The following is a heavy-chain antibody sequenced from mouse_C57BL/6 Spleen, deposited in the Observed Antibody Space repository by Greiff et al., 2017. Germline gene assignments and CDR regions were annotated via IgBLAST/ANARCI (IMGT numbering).Heavy chain of an antibody. CDR1: GYTFTDYY. D-gene: IGHD1-1*01. V-gene: IGHV1-19*01. CDR2: INPYNGGT. CDR3: ARSSDYYYGSSAWFAY. J-gene: IGHJ3*01. Sequence: VQLKQSGPVLVKPGASVKMSCKASGYTFTDYYMNWVKQSHGKSLEWIGVINPYNGGTSYNQKFKGKATLTVDKSSSTAYMELNSLTSEDSAVYYCARSSDYYYGSSAWFAYWGQGTLVTVSA.